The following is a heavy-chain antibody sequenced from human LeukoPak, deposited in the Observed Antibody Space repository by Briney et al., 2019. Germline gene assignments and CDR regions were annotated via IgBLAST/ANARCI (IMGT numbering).Heavy chain of an antibody. CDR2: MNPNSGNT. CDR3: ARGRSEYYYDSSGYYYGGPVGN. Sequence: ASVKVSCKASGYTFTSYDINWVRQATGQGLEWMGWMNPNSGNTGYAQKFQGRATMTRNTSISTAYMELSSLRSEDTAVYYCARGRSEYYYDSSGYYYGGPVGNWGQGTLVTVSS. V-gene: IGHV1-8*01. CDR1: GYTFTSYD. D-gene: IGHD3-22*01. J-gene: IGHJ4*02.